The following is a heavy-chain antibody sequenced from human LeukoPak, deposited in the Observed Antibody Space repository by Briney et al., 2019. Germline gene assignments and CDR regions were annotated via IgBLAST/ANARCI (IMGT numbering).Heavy chain of an antibody. J-gene: IGHJ4*02. D-gene: IGHD2-15*01. CDR2: ISTTGKTI. Sequence: GGSLRLSCAASGFFVRDFYMAWIRQRPGTGLEAVSHISTTGKTINYVDSVMGRFTISRDTVKESLYLQLTSLTTEDSAVYYCARERWSGGFDYWGQGTLVTVSS. CDR3: ARERWSGGFDY. CDR1: GFFVRDFY. V-gene: IGHV3-11*01.